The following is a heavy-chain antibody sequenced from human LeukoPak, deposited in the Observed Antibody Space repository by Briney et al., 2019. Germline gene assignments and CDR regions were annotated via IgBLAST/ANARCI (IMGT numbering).Heavy chain of an antibody. J-gene: IGHJ4*02. CDR2: IIPIFGTA. CDR1: GGTFSSYA. CDR3: ARGRPPSYYDFWSGYYLPDFDY. D-gene: IGHD3-3*01. Sequence: GASVKVSCKASGGTFSSYAISWVRQAPGQGLEWMGGIIPIFGTANYAQKFQGRVTITADDSTSTAYMELSSLRSEDTAVYYCARGRPPSYYDFWSGYYLPDFDYWGQGTLVTVSS. V-gene: IGHV1-69*01.